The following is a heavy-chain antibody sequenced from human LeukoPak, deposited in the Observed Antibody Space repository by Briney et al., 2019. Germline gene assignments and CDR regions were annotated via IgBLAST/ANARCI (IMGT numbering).Heavy chain of an antibody. V-gene: IGHV4-59*01. J-gene: IGHJ4*02. Sequence: SETLSLTCTVSGGSISSYYWNWIRQPPGKGLEWIGYIYFSGSTNYNPSLKSRVTMSVDTSKNHFSLKLSSVTAADTAVYYCARGRSSYPYYFDYWAREPWSPSPQ. CDR2: IYFSGST. CDR1: GGSISSYY. D-gene: IGHD2-2*01. CDR3: ARGRSSYPYYFDY.